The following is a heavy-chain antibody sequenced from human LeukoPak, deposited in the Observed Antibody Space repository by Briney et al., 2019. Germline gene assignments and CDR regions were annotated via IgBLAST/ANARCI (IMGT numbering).Heavy chain of an antibody. V-gene: IGHV4-59*08. Sequence: PSETLSLTCTVSGGSISSGDWSWIRQRPGKGMGWVGYVYYSGSINYNPSLNSRVTISVDPSTNPFSPKLSSVTAADTAVYSSARTEWELPHLPLTLGSYFDYGGQGPLATVSS. CDR1: GGSISSGD. CDR2: VYYSGSI. D-gene: IGHD1-26*01. J-gene: IGHJ4*02. CDR3: ARTEWELPHLPLTLGSYFDY.